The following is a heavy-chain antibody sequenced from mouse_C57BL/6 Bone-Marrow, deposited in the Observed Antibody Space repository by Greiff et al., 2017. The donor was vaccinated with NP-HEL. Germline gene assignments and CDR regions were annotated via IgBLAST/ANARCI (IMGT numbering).Heavy chain of an antibody. CDR1: GYTFTDYY. CDR2: INPYNGGT. D-gene: IGHD2-1*01. Sequence: EVQLQQSGPVLVKPGASVKMSCKASGYTFTDYYMNWVKQSPGKSLEWIGVINPYNGGTSYNQKFKGKATLTVDKSSSTAYMELNSLTSEDSAVYYCAREGNSHFDYWGQGTTLTVSS. V-gene: IGHV1-19*01. CDR3: AREGNSHFDY. J-gene: IGHJ2*01.